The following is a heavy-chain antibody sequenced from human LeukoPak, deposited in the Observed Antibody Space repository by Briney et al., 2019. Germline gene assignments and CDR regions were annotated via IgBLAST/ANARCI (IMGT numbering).Heavy chain of an antibody. D-gene: IGHD2-2*02. CDR2: ISAYNGNT. CDR1: GYTFTSYG. J-gene: IGHJ4*02. V-gene: IGHV1-18*01. CDR3: ARVKPLVVPAAILLSGEYYYDY. Sequence: ASVKVSCKASGYTFTSYGISWVRQAPGQGLEWMGWISAYNGNTNYAQKLQGRVTMTTDTSTSTAYMELRSLRSDDTAVYYCARVKPLVVPAAILLSGEYYYDYWGQGTLVTVSS.